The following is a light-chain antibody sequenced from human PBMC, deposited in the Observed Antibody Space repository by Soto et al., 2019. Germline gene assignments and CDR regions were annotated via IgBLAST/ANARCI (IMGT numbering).Light chain of an antibody. J-gene: IGLJ1*01. Sequence: QLVLTQPPSASGSPGQSVTISCTGTSSDVGKYDYVSWFQHHPGKAPKLIIYEVSKRPSGVPDRFSGSKSGSTASLTVSGLQTEDEADYYCAAWDDSLNGHYVFGTGTKLTVL. CDR1: SSDVGKYDY. V-gene: IGLV2-8*01. CDR2: EVS. CDR3: AAWDDSLNGHYV.